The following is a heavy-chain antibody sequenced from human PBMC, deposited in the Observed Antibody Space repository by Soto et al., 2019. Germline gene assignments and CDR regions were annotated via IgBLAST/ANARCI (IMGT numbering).Heavy chain of an antibody. V-gene: IGHV4-59*01. CDR2: IYYSGST. CDR1: GGSISSYY. CDR3: ATARHDSSGYYLPLFDY. Sequence: SETLSLTCTVSGGSISSYYWSWIRQPPGKGLEWIGYIYYSGSTNYNPSLKSRVTISVDTSKNQFSLKLSSVTAADTAVYYCATARHDSSGYYLPLFDYWGRGTRGTVAS. J-gene: IGHJ4*02. D-gene: IGHD3-22*01.